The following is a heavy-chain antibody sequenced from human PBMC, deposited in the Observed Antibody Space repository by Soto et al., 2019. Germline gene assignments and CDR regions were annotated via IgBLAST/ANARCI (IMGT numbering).Heavy chain of an antibody. CDR3: TRVGGYYGDYPNFDY. CDR2: IYYTGST. Sequence: SATLSLTCTVSGSSISPYYWSWIRQPPGQGLEWIGYIYYTGSTKYNPSLKSRVTISLGTSRNQLSMKLSSVTAPDTAVYYCTRVGGYYGDYPNFDYWGPGTLVTVS. D-gene: IGHD4-17*01. CDR1: GSSISPYY. J-gene: IGHJ4*02. V-gene: IGHV4-59*01.